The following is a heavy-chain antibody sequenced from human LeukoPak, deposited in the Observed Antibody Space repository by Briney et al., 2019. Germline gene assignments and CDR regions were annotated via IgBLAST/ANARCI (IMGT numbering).Heavy chain of an antibody. V-gene: IGHV3-21*01. CDR1: GFTFSSYS. J-gene: IGHJ4*02. Sequence: PGGSLRLSRAASGFTFSSYSMNWVRQAPGKGLEWVSSISSSGSYIYYADSVKGRFTISRDNAKISLDLQMNSLRADDTAVYYCARDYYGDYVFDYWGQGALVTVSS. D-gene: IGHD4-17*01. CDR3: ARDYYGDYVFDY. CDR2: ISSSGSYI.